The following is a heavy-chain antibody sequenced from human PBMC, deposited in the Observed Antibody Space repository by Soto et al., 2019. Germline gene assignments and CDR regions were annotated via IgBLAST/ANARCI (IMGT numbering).Heavy chain of an antibody. CDR2: IYYSGST. Sequence: SQTVSLTCTVCGGSISSYYWSWIRQPPGKGLEWIGYIYYSGSTNYNPSLKSRVTISVDTSKNQFSLKLSSVTAADTAVYYCARATRDIVVVPDEPRNDAFGICGEGTMGT. V-gene: IGHV4-59*01. D-gene: IGHD2-2*01. J-gene: IGHJ3*02. CDR1: GGSISSYY. CDR3: ARATRDIVVVPDEPRNDAFGI.